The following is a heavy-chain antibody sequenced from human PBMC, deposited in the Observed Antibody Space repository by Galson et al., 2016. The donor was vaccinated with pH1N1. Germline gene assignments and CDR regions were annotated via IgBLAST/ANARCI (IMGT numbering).Heavy chain of an antibody. CDR2: IYYSGTT. CDR1: GASVSSGDNY. CDR3: ARGIRGSQPDRTYHFDY. D-gene: IGHD1-26*01. V-gene: IGHV4-30-4*01. J-gene: IGHJ4*02. Sequence: TLSLTCIVSGASVSSGDNYWSWIRQPPGKGLEWIGHIYYSGTTYYSPSLKSRVTISLDMSKNHFSLRLSSVTAADTAMYYCARGIRGSQPDRTYHFDYWGQGTLVTVSS.